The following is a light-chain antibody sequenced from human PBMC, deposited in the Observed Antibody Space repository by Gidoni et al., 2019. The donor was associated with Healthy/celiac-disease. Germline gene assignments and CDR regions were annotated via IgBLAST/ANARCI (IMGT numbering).Light chain of an antibody. V-gene: IGKV1-39*01. CDR1: QSISSY. CDR3: QQSYSTWT. J-gene: IGKJ1*01. CDR2: AAS. Sequence: DIQMTQSPSSLSASVGDRVTITCRASQSISSYLNWYQQKPGKAPKLLIYAASSLQSGVPSRFSGSGSGTDFTLTIISLQPEDFATYYCQQSYSTWTFXXXTKVEIK.